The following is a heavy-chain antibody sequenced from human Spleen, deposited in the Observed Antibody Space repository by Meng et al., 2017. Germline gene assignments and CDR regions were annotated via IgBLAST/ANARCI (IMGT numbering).Heavy chain of an antibody. CDR3: AISVRGFNYYYYGMDV. J-gene: IGHJ6*02. V-gene: IGHV1-69*06. CDR1: GGTFSSYA. D-gene: IGHD3-10*01. Sequence: SVKVSCKASGGTFSSYAISWVRQAPGQGLEWMGGISPIFGTANYAQKFQGRVTITADKSTSTAYMELSSLRSEDTAVYYCAISVRGFNYYYYGMDVWGQGTTVTVSS. CDR2: ISPIFGTA.